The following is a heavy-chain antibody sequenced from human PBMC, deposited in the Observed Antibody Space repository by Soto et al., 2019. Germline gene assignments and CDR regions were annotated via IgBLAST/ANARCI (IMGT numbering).Heavy chain of an antibody. D-gene: IGHD3-22*01. CDR2: INPNSGGT. J-gene: IGHJ6*02. CDR1: GYTFTGYY. CDR3: ARGIGDYHDSSGYKNYGMDV. V-gene: IGHV1-2*04. Sequence: ASVKVSCKASGYTFTGYYMHWVRQAPGQGLEWMGWINPNSGGTNYAQKFQGWVTMTRDTSISTAYMELSRLRSDDTAVYYCARGIGDYHDSSGYKNYGMDVWGQGTTVTVSS.